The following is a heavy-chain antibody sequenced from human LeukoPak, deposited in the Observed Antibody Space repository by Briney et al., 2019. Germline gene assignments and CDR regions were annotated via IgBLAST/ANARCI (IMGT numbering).Heavy chain of an antibody. Sequence: AGRSLRFSCVASGFIFSSYGMHWVRQAPGKGLEWVALVWFDGSNKYYADSVKGRFTISRDNSKNTLYLQMNSLRAEDTAVYYCAGGLGSTLFDYWGQGTLVTVSS. CDR1: GFIFSSYG. D-gene: IGHD3-10*01. V-gene: IGHV3-33*01. CDR3: AGGLGSTLFDY. J-gene: IGHJ4*02. CDR2: VWFDGSNK.